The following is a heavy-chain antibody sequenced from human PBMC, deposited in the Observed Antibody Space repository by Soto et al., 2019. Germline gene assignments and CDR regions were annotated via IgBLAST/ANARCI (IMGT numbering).Heavy chain of an antibody. CDR2: ISGSGGST. Sequence: RRLSCAASGFTFSSYAMSWVRQAPGKGLEWVSAISGSGGSTYYADSVKGRFTISRDNSKNTLYLQMNSLRAEDTAVYYCAKGIRGYSYGPDYWGQGTLVTVSS. V-gene: IGHV3-23*01. CDR3: AKGIRGYSYGPDY. D-gene: IGHD5-18*01. J-gene: IGHJ4*02. CDR1: GFTFSSYA.